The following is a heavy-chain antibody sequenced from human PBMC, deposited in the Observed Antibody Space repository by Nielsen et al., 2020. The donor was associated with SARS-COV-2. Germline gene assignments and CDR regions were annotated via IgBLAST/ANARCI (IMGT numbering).Heavy chain of an antibody. CDR3: AREEFLVGPAAAGTLGNYYYYMDV. J-gene: IGHJ6*03. CDR2: INTNTGNP. V-gene: IGHV7-4-1*02. D-gene: IGHD6-13*01. Sequence: WVRQAPGQGLEWMGWINTNTGNPTYAQGFTGRFVFSLDKSVNTAYLQISSLKAEDTAVYYCAREEFLVGPAAAGTLGNYYYYMDVWGKGTTVTVSS.